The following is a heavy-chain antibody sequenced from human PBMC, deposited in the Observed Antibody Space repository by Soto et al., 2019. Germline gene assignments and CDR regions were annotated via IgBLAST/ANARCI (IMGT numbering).Heavy chain of an antibody. CDR3: ASKIFGTTYFNY. Sequence: RLSCAASGFTFSTHEMNWVRQAPGKGLEWLSYIRGGGSPIYYADSVRGRFTISRDNAKNSLYLQMNSLRAEDTAIYYCASKIFGTTYFNYWGQGALVTVSS. V-gene: IGHV3-48*03. CDR2: IRGGGSPI. D-gene: IGHD1-7*01. J-gene: IGHJ4*02. CDR1: GFTFSTHE.